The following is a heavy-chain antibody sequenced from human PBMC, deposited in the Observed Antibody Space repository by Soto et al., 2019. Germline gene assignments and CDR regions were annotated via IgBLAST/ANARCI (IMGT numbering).Heavy chain of an antibody. CDR1: GFTFSSYG. CDR3: AKCRSSWVESGMDV. V-gene: IGHV3-30*18. Sequence: GGSLRLSCAASGFTFSSYGMHWVRQAPGKGLEWVAVISYDGSNKYYADSVKGRFTISRDNAKNSLYLQMDSLRDEDTALYYCAKCRSSWVESGMDVWGQGTTVTVSS. CDR2: ISYDGSNK. J-gene: IGHJ6*02.